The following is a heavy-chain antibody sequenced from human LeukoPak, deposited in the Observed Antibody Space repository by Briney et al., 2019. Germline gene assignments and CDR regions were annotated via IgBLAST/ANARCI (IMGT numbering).Heavy chain of an antibody. Sequence: ASVKVSCKASGGTFSSYAISWVRQAPGQGLEWMGGIIPIFGTANYAQKFQGRVTITADESTSTAYMELSSLRSEDTAVYYCARAGYYYDSSGYSLDYWGQGTLVTVSS. CDR1: GGTFSSYA. CDR2: IIPIFGTA. J-gene: IGHJ4*02. CDR3: ARAGYYYDSSGYSLDY. D-gene: IGHD3-22*01. V-gene: IGHV1-69*13.